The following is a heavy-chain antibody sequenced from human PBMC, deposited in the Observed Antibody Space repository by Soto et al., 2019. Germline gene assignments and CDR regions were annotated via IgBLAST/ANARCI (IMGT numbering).Heavy chain of an antibody. CDR2: IYYSGST. CDR1: GGSICSYY. J-gene: IGHJ6*02. V-gene: IGHV4-59*01. D-gene: IGHD2-15*01. CDR3: AGVAATHRYYYYGMDV. Sequence: ETLSLTCTVSGGSICSYYWSWIRQPPGKGLEWIGYIYYSGSTNYNPSLKSRVTISVDTSKNQFSLKLSSVTAADTAVYYCAGVAATHRYYYYGMDVWGQGTTVTVSS.